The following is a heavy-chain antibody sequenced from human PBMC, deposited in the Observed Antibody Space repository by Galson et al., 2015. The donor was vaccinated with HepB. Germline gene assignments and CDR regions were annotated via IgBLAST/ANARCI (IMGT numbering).Heavy chain of an antibody. J-gene: IGHJ4*02. CDR3: AKRIFGESPSFDS. CDR1: GFTFSSCV. CDR2: MSGDGGTR. D-gene: IGHD3-10*01. V-gene: IGHV3-23*01. Sequence: SLRLSCAASGFTFSSCVMAWVRQAPGRGLEWVSVMSGDGGTRYHADPVKGRFIISRDNSKNTVYLEMNSLRVEDTAIYYCAKRIFGESPSFDSWGQGVLVTASS.